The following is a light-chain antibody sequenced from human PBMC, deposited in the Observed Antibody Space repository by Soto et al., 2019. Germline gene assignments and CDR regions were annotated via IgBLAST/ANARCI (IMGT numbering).Light chain of an antibody. CDR3: SSYTSTSTYV. CDR1: SSDVGGYNY. V-gene: IGLV2-14*01. Sequence: QSALTQPASVSGSPGQSITISCTGTSSDVGGYNYVSWYQQHPGKAPKVMIYEVSNRPSGISNRFSGSKSGNTASLTIPGLQAEDEADYYCSSYTSTSTYVFGTGTKVTVL. J-gene: IGLJ1*01. CDR2: EVS.